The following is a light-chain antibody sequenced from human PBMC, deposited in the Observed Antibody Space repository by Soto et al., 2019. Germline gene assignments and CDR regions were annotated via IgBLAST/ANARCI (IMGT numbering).Light chain of an antibody. CDR1: QSVSSSY. CDR3: QQYGSSPVT. J-gene: IGKJ2*01. Sequence: EIVLTQSPGTLSLSPGERATLSCRASQSVSSSYLTWYQQKPGQAPRLLIYGASSRATGIPDRFSGSGSGTDFALTISRLEPEDFAVYYCQQYGSSPVTFGQGTKLEIK. V-gene: IGKV3-20*01. CDR2: GAS.